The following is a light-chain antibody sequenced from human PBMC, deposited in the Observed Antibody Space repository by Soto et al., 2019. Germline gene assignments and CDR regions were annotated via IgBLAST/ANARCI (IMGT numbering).Light chain of an antibody. CDR1: QSVNIH. Sequence: EVVLTQSPATLSLSPGERAALSCRASQSVNIHLAWYQQKPGQAPRLLIYGASNRATGIPDRFSGSGSGTDFTLTISRLEPEDFAVYYCQQYGSSGTFGQGTKVDIK. CDR3: QQYGSSGT. V-gene: IGKV3-20*01. J-gene: IGKJ1*01. CDR2: GAS.